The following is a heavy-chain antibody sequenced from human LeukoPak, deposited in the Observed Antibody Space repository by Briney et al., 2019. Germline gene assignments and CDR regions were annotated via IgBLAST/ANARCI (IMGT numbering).Heavy chain of an antibody. CDR3: AKEHDLWHKEGNWFDT. V-gene: IGHV3-23*01. D-gene: IGHD3-3*01. CDR1: GFSFNTYS. J-gene: IGHJ5*02. Sequence: GGSLRLSCTTSGFSFNTYSMSWVRQAPGKGLEWVSAINDDTPYYTDSVKGRFTVSRDNSKDTLYLHLNSLRAEDTAIYYCAKEHDLWHKEGNWFDTWGQGVLVTVSS. CDR2: INDDTP.